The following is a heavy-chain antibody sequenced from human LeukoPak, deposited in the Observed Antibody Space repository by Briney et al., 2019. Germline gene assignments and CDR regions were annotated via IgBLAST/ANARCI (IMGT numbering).Heavy chain of an antibody. CDR2: IYSSGST. J-gene: IGHJ5*02. Sequence: SETLSPTCIVSGVSVSSGNYYWSWIRQPPGKGPEWIGYIYSSGSTNYNPSLKSRVTISVDTSKNQFSLMVSSVTAADTALYYCARGVPTATARWFDPWGQGTLVTVSS. CDR1: GVSVSSGNYY. V-gene: IGHV4-61*01. D-gene: IGHD2-21*02. CDR3: ARGVPTATARWFDP.